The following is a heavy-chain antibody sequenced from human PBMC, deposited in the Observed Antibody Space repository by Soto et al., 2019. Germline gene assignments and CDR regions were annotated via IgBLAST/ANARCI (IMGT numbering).Heavy chain of an antibody. CDR2: ISSSSSTI. CDR1: GFTFSSYS. D-gene: IGHD3-3*01. Sequence: EVQLVESGGGLVQPGGSLRLSCAASGFTFSSYSMNWVRQAPGKGLEGVSYISSSSSTIYYADSVKGRFTISRDNAKNSLYLQMNSLRAEDTAVYYCARGAVLRFLEWLSVPDAFDIWGQGTMVTVSS. CDR3: ARGAVLRFLEWLSVPDAFDI. V-gene: IGHV3-48*01. J-gene: IGHJ3*02.